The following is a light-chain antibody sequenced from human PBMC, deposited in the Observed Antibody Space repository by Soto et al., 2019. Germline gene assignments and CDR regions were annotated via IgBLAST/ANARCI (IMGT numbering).Light chain of an antibody. CDR1: NSNIGSNT. V-gene: IGLV1-44*01. Sequence: QSALTQPRSASGTPGQSVTISCSGSNSNIGSNTVNWYQQLPGTAPKLLIYYDNLRPSGVPDRISGSKSGTSASLAISGLQSDDEADYYCAAWDDSLNGRVLGTGTKV. J-gene: IGLJ1*01. CDR2: YDN. CDR3: AAWDDSLNGRV.